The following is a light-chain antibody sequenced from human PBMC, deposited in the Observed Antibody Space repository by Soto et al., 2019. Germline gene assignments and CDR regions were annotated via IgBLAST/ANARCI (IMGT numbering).Light chain of an antibody. Sequence: EIVLTQSPGTLSLSPGERATLSCRASQSVSSSYLAWYQQKPGQAPRLLIYGASSRATGIPDRFSGSVSGTDFTLTISSLEPEDCAVYYCQQYGSSPYTFGQGTKLEIK. CDR2: GAS. CDR1: QSVSSSY. J-gene: IGKJ2*01. CDR3: QQYGSSPYT. V-gene: IGKV3-20*01.